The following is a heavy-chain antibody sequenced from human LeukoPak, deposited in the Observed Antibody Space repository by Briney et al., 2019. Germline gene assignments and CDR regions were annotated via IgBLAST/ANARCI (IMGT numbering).Heavy chain of an antibody. CDR3: ARDLSKGDPSDYYYGMDV. V-gene: IGHV3-30*04. Sequence: PGGSLRLSCAASGFTFSSYAMHWVRQAPGKGLEWVAVISYDGSNKYYADSVKGRFTISRDNSKNTLYLQMNSLRAEDTAVYYCARDLSKGDPSDYYYGMDVWGQGTTVTVSS. CDR2: ISYDGSNK. J-gene: IGHJ6*02. CDR1: GFTFSSYA. D-gene: IGHD3-16*01.